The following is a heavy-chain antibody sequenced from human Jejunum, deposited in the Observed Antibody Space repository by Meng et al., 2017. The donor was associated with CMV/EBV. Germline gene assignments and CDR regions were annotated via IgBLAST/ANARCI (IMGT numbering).Heavy chain of an antibody. J-gene: IGHJ4*02. V-gene: IGHV3-53*01. Sequence: EARLGGSGGGLIQPGRSLVLSCAASALPVRSNHMNWVRQAPGKGLEWVSVIYNGDNTNYAESVRGRFTISRDNSKNTLYLQMNSLRAEDTAVYYCAGGAVWLVYEYWGQGTLVTVSS. CDR3: AGGAVWLVYEY. D-gene: IGHD5-12*01. CDR2: IYNGDNT. CDR1: ALPVRSNH.